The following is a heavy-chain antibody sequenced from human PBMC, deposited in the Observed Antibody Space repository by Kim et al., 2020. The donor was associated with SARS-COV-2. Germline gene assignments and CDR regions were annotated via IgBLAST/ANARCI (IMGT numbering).Heavy chain of an antibody. CDR1: GFTFSSDA. J-gene: IGHJ5*02. D-gene: IGHD6-25*01. V-gene: IGHV3-23*01. Sequence: GGSLRLSCAASGFTFSSDALSWVRQAPGKGLEWVSTISGNGRTTFYADSVKGRFTISRDNSKNTLYLQMTNLRAEDMAVYHCAQSGQRWFDPWGQGTLVTVSS. CDR2: ISGNGRTT. CDR3: AQSGQRWFDP.